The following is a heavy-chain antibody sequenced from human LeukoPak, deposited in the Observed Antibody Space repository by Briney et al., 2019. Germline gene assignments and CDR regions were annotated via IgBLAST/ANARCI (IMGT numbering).Heavy chain of an antibody. CDR3: AREIAAAGTEGFDY. J-gene: IGHJ4*02. V-gene: IGHV4-31*03. Sequence: SETLSLTCTVSGGSISSGGYYWSWIRQHPGKGLEWIGYIYYSGSTYYNPSLKSRVTISVDTSKNQFSLKLSSVTAADTAVYYCAREIAAAGTEGFDYWGQGTLVTVSS. D-gene: IGHD6-13*01. CDR1: GGSISSGGYY. CDR2: IYYSGST.